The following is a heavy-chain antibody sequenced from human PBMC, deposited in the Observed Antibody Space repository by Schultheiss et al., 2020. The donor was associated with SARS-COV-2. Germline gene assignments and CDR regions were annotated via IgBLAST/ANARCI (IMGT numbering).Heavy chain of an antibody. V-gene: IGHV4-4*07. CDR2: IYTSGST. J-gene: IGHJ6*03. CDR3: ARGIVVVPAATDYYYYYMDV. Sequence: SQTLSLTCAVSGGSISSYYWSWIRQPAGKGLEWIGRIYTSGSTNYNPSLKSRVTISVDTSKNQFSLKLSSVTAADTAVYYCARGIVVVPAATDYYYYYMDVWGKGTTVTVSS. D-gene: IGHD2-2*01. CDR1: GGSISSYY.